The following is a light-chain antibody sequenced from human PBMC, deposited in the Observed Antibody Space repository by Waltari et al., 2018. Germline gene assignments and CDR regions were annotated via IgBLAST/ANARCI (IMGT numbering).Light chain of an antibody. V-gene: IGLV2-14*02. J-gene: IGLJ1*01. Sequence: WYQQHPDKAPRLIIYEATKWPSGVSNRFSGSKSGNTASLTISGLQAEDEADYYCSSYTSISTFVFGSGTKVTVL. CDR3: SSYTSISTFV. CDR2: EAT.